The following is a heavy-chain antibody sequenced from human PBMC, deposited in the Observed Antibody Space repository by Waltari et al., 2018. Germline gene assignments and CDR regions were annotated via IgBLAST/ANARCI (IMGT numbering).Heavy chain of an antibody. CDR2: IYSCGST. CDR3: ARGFAAADPGGHYSYGLDV. V-gene: IGHV3-66*01. Sequence: EVQLVESGGGLVQPGGSLRLSCAASGFTVSSTYINWVRQAPGKGLEWVSVIYSCGSTYYADSVKGRFTISRDNSKNTVYLLMNSLRAEDTAVYYCARGFAAADPGGHYSYGLDVWGQGTTVTVSS. CDR1: GFTVSSTY. J-gene: IGHJ6*02. D-gene: IGHD6-13*01.